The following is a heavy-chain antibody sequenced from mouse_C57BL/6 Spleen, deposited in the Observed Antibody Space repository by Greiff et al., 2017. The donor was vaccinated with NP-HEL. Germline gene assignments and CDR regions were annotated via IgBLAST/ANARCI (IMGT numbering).Heavy chain of an antibody. Sequence: VQLKQSGPELVKPGASVKISCKASGYSFTDYNMNWVKQSNGKSLEWIGVINPNYGTTSYNQKFKGKATLTVDQSSSTAYMQLNSLTSEDSAVYYCASKGPYGNPYYAMDYWGQGTSVTVSS. J-gene: IGHJ4*01. V-gene: IGHV1-39*01. CDR1: GYSFTDYN. D-gene: IGHD1-1*01. CDR3: ASKGPYGNPYYAMDY. CDR2: INPNYGTT.